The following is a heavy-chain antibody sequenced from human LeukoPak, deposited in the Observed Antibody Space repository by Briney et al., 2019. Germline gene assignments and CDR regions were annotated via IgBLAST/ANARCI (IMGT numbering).Heavy chain of an antibody. J-gene: IGHJ4*02. CDR3: AREKCTADGCYSDY. V-gene: IGHV1-18*01. Sequence: ASVNVSCKASGYTFVDYVVTWVRQAPGQGLEWMGWISGYNDNINYAQKFRGRVIMTTDTATTTSYMELNNLTSDDTAVYYCAREKCTADGCYSDYWGQGTLVTVSS. CDR1: GYTFVDYV. CDR2: ISGYNDNI. D-gene: IGHD2-8*02.